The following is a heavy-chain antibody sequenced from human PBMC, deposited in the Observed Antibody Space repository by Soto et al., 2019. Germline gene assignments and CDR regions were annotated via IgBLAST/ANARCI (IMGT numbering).Heavy chain of an antibody. CDR3: AKLSSSSNYAFDI. CDR2: ISSSDTT. D-gene: IGHD6-13*01. CDR1: GFTFSNYA. Sequence: GGSLRLSCAASGFTFSNYAMTWVRQAPGKGLEWVSAISSSDTTYYADSVKGRFTISRDNSRNTLYLQMNSLRAEDTAVYYCAKLSSSSNYAFDIWGQGTMVTV. J-gene: IGHJ3*02. V-gene: IGHV3-23*01.